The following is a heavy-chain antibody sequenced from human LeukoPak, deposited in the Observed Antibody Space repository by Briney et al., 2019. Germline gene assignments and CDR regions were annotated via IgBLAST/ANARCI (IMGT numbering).Heavy chain of an antibody. V-gene: IGHV1-18*01. CDR3: ARDPHLRGYSYGMAFEDY. J-gene: IGHJ4*02. D-gene: IGHD5-18*01. CDR2: ISAYNGNT. Sequence: ASVTVSCKASGYTFTSYGIRWVRQAPGQGLEGMGWISAYNGNTNYAQKLQGRVTMTTDTSTSTAYMELRSLRSDDTAVYYCARDPHLRGYSYGMAFEDYWGQGTLVTVSS. CDR1: GYTFTSYG.